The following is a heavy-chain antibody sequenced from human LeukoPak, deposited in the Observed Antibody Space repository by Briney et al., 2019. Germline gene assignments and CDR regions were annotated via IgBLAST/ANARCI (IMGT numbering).Heavy chain of an antibody. CDR2: ISDSGGST. V-gene: IGHV3-23*01. Sequence: GGSLRLSCAASGFTFSSYAMSWVRQAPGKGLEWVSAISDSGGSTYYADSVKGRFTISRDNSKNTLYLQMNSLRAEDTAVYYCAKGVYDFWSSYDYWGQGTLVTVSS. CDR1: GFTFSSYA. CDR3: AKGVYDFWSSYDY. J-gene: IGHJ4*02. D-gene: IGHD3-3*01.